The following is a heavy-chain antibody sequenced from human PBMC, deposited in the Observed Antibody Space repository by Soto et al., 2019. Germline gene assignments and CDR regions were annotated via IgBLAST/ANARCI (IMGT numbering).Heavy chain of an antibody. J-gene: IGHJ1*01. D-gene: IGHD6-19*01. CDR2: INHSGST. V-gene: IGHV4-34*01. Sequence: SETLSLTCAVYGGSFDDYYWSWLRQPPGKGLEWIGEINHSGSTNYDPSLKSRVTISIDTSKNQLSLKLTSVTAADTALYYCARGRDSSDWRVTEFFQHWGQGTLVTVSS. CDR1: GGSFDDYY. CDR3: ARGRDSSDWRVTEFFQH.